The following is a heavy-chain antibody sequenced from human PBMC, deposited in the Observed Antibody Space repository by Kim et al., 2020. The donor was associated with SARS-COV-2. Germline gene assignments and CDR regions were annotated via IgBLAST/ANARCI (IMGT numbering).Heavy chain of an antibody. CDR3: ATDSGSGSVILDP. Sequence: YAQKFQGGVTMTEDTSTDTAYMELSSLGSEDTAVYYCATDSGSGSVILDPWGQGTLVTVSS. V-gene: IGHV1-24*01. J-gene: IGHJ5*01. D-gene: IGHD3-10*01.